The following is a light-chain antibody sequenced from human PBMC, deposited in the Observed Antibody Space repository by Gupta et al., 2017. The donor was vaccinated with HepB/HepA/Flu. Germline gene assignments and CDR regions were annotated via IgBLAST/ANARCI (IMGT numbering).Light chain of an antibody. CDR1: SSNIGNDT. CDR3: VGWDDSLSGYV. V-gene: IGLV1-47*02. J-gene: IGLJ1*01. Sequence: QPVLTQPPSASGTPGPRLTISSSGRSSNIGNDTAYWYQQLPGTAPKLLIYNDNQRPSGVPDRFSGSKSGTTASLAISGLRSEDEADYYCVGWDDSLSGYVFGAGTKVTVL. CDR2: NDN.